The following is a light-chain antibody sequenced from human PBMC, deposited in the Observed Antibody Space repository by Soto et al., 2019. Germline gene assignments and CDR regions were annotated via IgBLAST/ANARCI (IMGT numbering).Light chain of an antibody. J-gene: IGKJ5*01. Sequence: EIVMTQSPATLSVSPGERATLSCRASQSVSRNLAWYQQKPGQAPRLLLYGASTRATGIPARFSGSGSGTEFTLTISSLQSEDFAVYYCQQYNNWHPITFGQGTRLDIK. CDR2: GAS. V-gene: IGKV3-15*01. CDR3: QQYNNWHPIT. CDR1: QSVSRN.